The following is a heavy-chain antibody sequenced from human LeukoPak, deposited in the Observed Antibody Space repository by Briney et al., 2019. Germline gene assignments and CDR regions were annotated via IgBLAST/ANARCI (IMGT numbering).Heavy chain of an antibody. V-gene: IGHV1-69*04. CDR1: GGTFSSYA. Sequence: VASVKVSCKASGGTFSSYAISWVRQAPGQGLEWMGRIIPILGIANYAQKFQGRVTMTRNTSISTAYMELSSLRSEDTAVYYCARGSLLWFGELLAPGGIDFRGQGTLVTVSS. J-gene: IGHJ4*02. D-gene: IGHD3-10*01. CDR3: ARGSLLWFGELLAPGGIDF. CDR2: IIPILGIA.